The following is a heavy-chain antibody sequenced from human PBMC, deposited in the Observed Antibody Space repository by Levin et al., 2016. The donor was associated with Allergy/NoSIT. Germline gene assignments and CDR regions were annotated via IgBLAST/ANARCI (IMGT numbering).Heavy chain of an antibody. Sequence: RQAPGKGLEWIGEINHSGSTNYNPSLKSRVTISVDTSKNQFSLKLSSVTAADTAVYYCVVGARGYDYWGQGTLVTVSS. J-gene: IGHJ4*02. V-gene: IGHV4-34*01. CDR3: VVGARGYDY. D-gene: IGHD1-26*01. CDR2: INHSGST.